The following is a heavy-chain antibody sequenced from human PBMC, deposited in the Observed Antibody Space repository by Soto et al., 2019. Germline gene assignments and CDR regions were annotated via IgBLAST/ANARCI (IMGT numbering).Heavy chain of an antibody. D-gene: IGHD3-10*01. CDR2: ISSSGGST. CDR1: GFTFSSYA. CDR3: AKGGGAYGSGSYPFWY. J-gene: IGHJ4*02. Sequence: EVQLLESGGGLVQPGGSLRLSCAASGFTFSSYAMSWVLQAPGKGLEWVSGISSSGGSTYYADSVKGRFTISRDNSKNELYLQISSLRAEDTAVYYCAKGGGAYGSGSYPFWYWGQGTLVTVSS. V-gene: IGHV3-23*01.